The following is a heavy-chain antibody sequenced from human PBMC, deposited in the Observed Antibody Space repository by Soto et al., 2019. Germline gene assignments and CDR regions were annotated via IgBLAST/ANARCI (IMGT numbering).Heavy chain of an antibody. D-gene: IGHD2-15*01. V-gene: IGHV3-73*01. CDR3: TRAQTRDCSGGTCYDVNWFDP. J-gene: IGHJ5*02. Sequence: LRLSCAASGFTFSGSPIHWVRQASGKGLEWVARIRSKANSFATTYAASVKGRFTISRDDSKNTAYLQMDSLKTEDTAVYYCTRAQTRDCSGGTCYDVNWFDPWGQGTLVTVSS. CDR2: IRSKANSFAT. CDR1: GFTFSGSP.